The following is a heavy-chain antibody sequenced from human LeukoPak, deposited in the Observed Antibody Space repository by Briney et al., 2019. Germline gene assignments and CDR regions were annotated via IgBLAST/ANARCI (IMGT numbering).Heavy chain of an antibody. V-gene: IGHV3-48*02. CDR1: GFTFSGYA. CDR2: IYSSDTT. Sequence: GGSLRLSCAASGFTFSGYAMNWVRQAPGKGLEWVSHIYSSDTTYADSVKGRFTISRDNAKNSVYLQMNSLRDEDTAVYYCARDRDWSFDYWGQGTLVTVSS. CDR3: ARDRDWSFDY. D-gene: IGHD3/OR15-3a*01. J-gene: IGHJ4*02.